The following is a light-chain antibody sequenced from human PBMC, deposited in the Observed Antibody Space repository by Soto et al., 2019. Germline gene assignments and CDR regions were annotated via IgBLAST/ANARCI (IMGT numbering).Light chain of an antibody. CDR1: SSNIGSNY. CDR3: AAWDDSLSALYV. V-gene: IGLV1-47*01. CDR2: RNN. Sequence: QSALTQPPSASGTPGQRVTISCSGSSSNIGSNYVYWYQQLPGTAPKLLIYRNNQRPLGVPDRFFGSKSGTSASLAISGLRSEDEADYYCAAWDDSLSALYVFGTGTKVTVL. J-gene: IGLJ1*01.